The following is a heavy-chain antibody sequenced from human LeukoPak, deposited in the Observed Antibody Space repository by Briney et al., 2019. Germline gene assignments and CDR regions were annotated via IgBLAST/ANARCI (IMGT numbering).Heavy chain of an antibody. Sequence: GGSLRLSCAASGFTFRNYWMGWVRQAPGKGLEWVSAISGSGGSTYYADSVKGRFTISRDNSKNTLYLQMNSLRAEDTAVYYCAKDLPESMVRGVIITGIDAFDIWGQGTMVTVSS. CDR3: AKDLPESMVRGVIITGIDAFDI. J-gene: IGHJ3*02. D-gene: IGHD3-10*01. CDR1: GFTFRNYW. CDR2: ISGSGGST. V-gene: IGHV3-23*01.